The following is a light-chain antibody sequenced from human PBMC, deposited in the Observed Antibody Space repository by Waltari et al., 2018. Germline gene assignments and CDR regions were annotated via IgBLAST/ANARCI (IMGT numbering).Light chain of an antibody. CDR1: QDISNY. CDR2: DAS. CDR3: QQYDNLPRRT. Sequence: DIQMTQSPSSLSASVGDRVTITCQASQDISNYLNWYQQKPGKAPKLLIYDASNLETGVPSRFSGSGSGTDFTISSLQPEDIATYYCQQYDNLPRRTFGPGTKVDIK. J-gene: IGKJ3*01. V-gene: IGKV1-33*01.